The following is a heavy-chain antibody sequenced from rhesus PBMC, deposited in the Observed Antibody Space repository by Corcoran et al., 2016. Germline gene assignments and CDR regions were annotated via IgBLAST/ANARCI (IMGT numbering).Heavy chain of an antibody. J-gene: IGHJ4*01. Sequence: EVQLLESGGGLAKPGGSLRLSCAGSGFTFSDYHMHWVRQASGNGLAWVSRISNGGGSTWYADSVKGRFTISRENAKNTLYLQMDSLRAEDTAVYYCARDSSGWYINFDYWGQGVLVTVSS. CDR3: ARDSSGWYINFDY. V-gene: IGHV3-59*01. CDR2: ISNGGGST. CDR1: GFTFSDYH. D-gene: IGHD6-31*01.